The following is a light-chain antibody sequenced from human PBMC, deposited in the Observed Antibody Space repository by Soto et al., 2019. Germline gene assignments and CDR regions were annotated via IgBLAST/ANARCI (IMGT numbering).Light chain of an antibody. J-gene: IGKJ3*01. Sequence: DVQMTQSPSCLSASVGDRVTITCRASQSVSSSLNWYQQKPGKAPDLLIYDVSSLQSGVPSRFSGSGSGTDFTLTISSLQPEDFAAYYCQQSHTFPYTFGPGTKVDI. CDR2: DVS. CDR3: QQSHTFPYT. V-gene: IGKV1-39*01. CDR1: QSVSSS.